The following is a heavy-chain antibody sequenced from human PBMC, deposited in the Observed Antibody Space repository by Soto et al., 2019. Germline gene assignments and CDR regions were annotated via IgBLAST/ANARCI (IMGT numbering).Heavy chain of an antibody. V-gene: IGHV5-51*01. CDR3: ARQYSYGSDAFDI. J-gene: IGHJ3*02. CDR2: IYPGDSDT. CDR1: GYSFTSYW. Sequence: RESLKISCKGSGYSFTSYWIGWVRQMPGKGLEWIGIIYPGDSDTRYSPSFQGQVTISADKSISTAYLQWSSLKASDTAMYYCARQYSYGSDAFDIWGQGTMVTVSS. D-gene: IGHD5-18*01.